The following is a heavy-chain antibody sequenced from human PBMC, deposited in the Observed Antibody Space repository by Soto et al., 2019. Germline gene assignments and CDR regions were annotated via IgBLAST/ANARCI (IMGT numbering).Heavy chain of an antibody. J-gene: IGHJ4*02. D-gene: IGHD1-1*01. CDR1: GFMFSSAW. Sequence: EVQVVESGGDLVEPGGSLRLSCVTSGFMFSSAWMSWVRQAPGKGLEWVARIKSTKDGGARDYAAPVNGRFSISRDDSTSTVYLQTNRLRVEDTALYYCVEGWNDFWGQGTLVTVPS. CDR3: VEGWNDF. CDR2: IKSTKDGGAR. V-gene: IGHV3-15*01.